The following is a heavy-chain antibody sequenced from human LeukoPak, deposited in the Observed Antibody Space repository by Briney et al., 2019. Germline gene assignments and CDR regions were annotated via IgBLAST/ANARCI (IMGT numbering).Heavy chain of an antibody. CDR2: MNPNSGNT. V-gene: IGHV1-8*01. D-gene: IGHD6-13*01. CDR1: GYTFTSYD. J-gene: IGHJ4*02. CDR3: AKGFLTYSSSWLDY. Sequence: GASVMVSCKASGYTFTSYDINWVRQATGQGLEWMGWMNPNSGNTGYAPKFQGRVTMTRNPSISTAYMELSSLRAEDTAVYYCAKGFLTYSSSWLDYWGQGTLVTVSS.